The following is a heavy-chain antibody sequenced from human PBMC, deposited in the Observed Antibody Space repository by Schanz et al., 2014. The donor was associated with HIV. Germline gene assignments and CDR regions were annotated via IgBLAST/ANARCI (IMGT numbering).Heavy chain of an antibody. CDR1: GGSFRGFY. V-gene: IGHV4-34*01. D-gene: IGHD4-17*01. Sequence: QVLLHQWGAGLLKPSETLSLTCAVYGGSFRGFYWNWIRQAPGKGLEWIGEINHSGNTYKKPSLKSRVTISVDTSKTQFPRNLTSVTAADTAVYFCGRGTRYERDYVGPRSDGMDVWGQGTTVIVSS. CDR2: INHSGNT. CDR3: GRGTRYERDYVGPRSDGMDV. J-gene: IGHJ6*02.